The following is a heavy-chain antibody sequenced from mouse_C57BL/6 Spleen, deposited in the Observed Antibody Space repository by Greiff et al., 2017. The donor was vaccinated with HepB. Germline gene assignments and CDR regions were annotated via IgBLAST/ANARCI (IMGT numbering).Heavy chain of an antibody. J-gene: IGHJ4*01. V-gene: IGHV1-50*01. CDR3: ARYYYGSTPYAMDY. CDR2: IDPSDSYT. D-gene: IGHD1-1*01. CDR1: GYTFTSYW. Sequence: QVQLQQPGAELVKPGASVKLSCKASGYTFTSYWMQWVKQRPGQGLVWIGEIDPSDSYTNYNQKFKGKATLTVDTSSSTAYMQLSSLTSEDSAVYYCARYYYGSTPYAMDYWGQGTSVTVSS.